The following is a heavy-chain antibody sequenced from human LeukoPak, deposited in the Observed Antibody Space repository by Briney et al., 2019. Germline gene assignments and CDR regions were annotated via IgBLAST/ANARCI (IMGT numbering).Heavy chain of an antibody. J-gene: IGHJ4*02. D-gene: IGHD6-13*01. V-gene: IGHV3-23*01. CDR2: ISGSGGNT. CDR3: AKLSSSSSWSPADFDY. Sequence: QSGGSLRLSCAASGFTFSSYAMSWVRQAPGKGLEWVSAISGSGGNTYYADSVKGRFTISRDNSKNTLYLQMNSLRAEDTAVYYCAKLSSSSSWSPADFDYWGQGTLVTVSS. CDR1: GFTFSSYA.